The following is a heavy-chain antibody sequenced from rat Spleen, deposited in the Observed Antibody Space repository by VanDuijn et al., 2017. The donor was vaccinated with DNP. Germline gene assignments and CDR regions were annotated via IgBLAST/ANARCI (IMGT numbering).Heavy chain of an antibody. J-gene: IGHJ2*01. CDR3: TRLGGGYSDY. CDR2: IWSGRST. V-gene: IGHV2-1*01. CDR1: GFSLTSNS. D-gene: IGHD1-11*01. Sequence: QVQLKESGPGLVQPSQTLSLTCTVSGFSLTSNSVHWVRQPPGKGLEWVGAIWSGRSTEYNSALKSRLSISRDTSKSQVFLKMNSLQTEDTAIYFCTRLGGGYSDYWGQVVMVTVSS.